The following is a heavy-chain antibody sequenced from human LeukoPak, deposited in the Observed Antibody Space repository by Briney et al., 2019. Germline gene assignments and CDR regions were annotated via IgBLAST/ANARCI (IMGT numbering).Heavy chain of an antibody. CDR2: ISGSGGST. J-gene: IGHJ6*02. V-gene: IGHV3-23*01. Sequence: PGGSLRLSCAASGFTFSSYAMSWVRQAPGKGLEWVSAISGSGGSTYYADSVKGRFTISRDNSKNTLYLQMNSLRAEDTAVCYCAKARYYYYGMDVWGQGTTVTVSS. CDR3: AKARYYYYGMDV. CDR1: GFTFSSYA.